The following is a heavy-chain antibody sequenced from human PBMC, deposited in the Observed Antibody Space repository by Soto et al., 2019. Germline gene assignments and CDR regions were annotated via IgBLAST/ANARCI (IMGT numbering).Heavy chain of an antibody. CDR1: GGTFSSYT. D-gene: IGHD3-9*01. V-gene: IGHV1-69*02. J-gene: IGHJ6*02. CDR2: IIPILGIA. Sequence: QVQLVQSGAEVKKPGSSVKVSCKASGGTFSSYTISWVRQAPGQGLEWMGRIIPILGIANYAQKFQGRVKITADKSTSTAYMELSSLSSEDTAVYYCARVYYDILTGYQDYYYGMDVWGQGTTVTVSS. CDR3: ARVYYDILTGYQDYYYGMDV.